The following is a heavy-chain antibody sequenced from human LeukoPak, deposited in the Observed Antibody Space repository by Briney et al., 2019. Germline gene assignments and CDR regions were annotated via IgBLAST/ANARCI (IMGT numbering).Heavy chain of an antibody. CDR3: AKGHLYQLDI. D-gene: IGHD2-2*01. V-gene: IGHV3-23*01. CDR2: ISGSGGST. Sequence: PGGSLRLSCAASGFTFSTYAMSWVRQAPGKGLQWVSAISGSGGSTYYADSVKGRFTISRDNSKNTLYLQMNSLRAEDTAVYYCAKGHLYQLDIWGQGTMVTVSS. CDR1: GFTFSTYA. J-gene: IGHJ3*02.